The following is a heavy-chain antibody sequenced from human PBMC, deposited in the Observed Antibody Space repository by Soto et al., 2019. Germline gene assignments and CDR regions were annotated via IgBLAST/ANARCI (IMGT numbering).Heavy chain of an antibody. CDR2: ISYDGDDK. J-gene: IGHJ6*02. V-gene: IGHV3-30*18. CDR3: TKAGGKSRPNPNYGMDV. Sequence: QGQLVESGGGVVQPGKSLRLSCEGSGFSFSSYGMHWVRQPPGKGLEWVALISYDGDDKFYPDSVKGRFSISRDNSRDTLFLQMEGLRPDDTGVYDCTKAGGKSRPNPNYGMDVWGQGTTVTVSS. CDR1: GFSFSSYG. D-gene: IGHD1-26*01.